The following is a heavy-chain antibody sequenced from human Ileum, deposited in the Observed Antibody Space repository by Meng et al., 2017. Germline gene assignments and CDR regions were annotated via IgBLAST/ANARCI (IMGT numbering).Heavy chain of an antibody. V-gene: IGHV3-21*04. J-gene: IGHJ4*02. CDR3: ARHLGYCSGGNCHQ. Sequence: EVQLVESGGGLVKPGGSLRLSCAASGFPFSSHSMNWIRQAPGKSLEWVSFISSGSDYVYYGDSVRGRFTVSRDNAKNALYLQMDSLRVEDTALYFCARHLGYCSGGNCHQWGQGTLVTVSS. CDR1: GFPFSSHS. CDR2: ISSGSDYV. D-gene: IGHD2-15*01.